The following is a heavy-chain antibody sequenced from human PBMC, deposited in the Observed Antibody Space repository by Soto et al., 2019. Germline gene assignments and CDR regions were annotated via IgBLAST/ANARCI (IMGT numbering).Heavy chain of an antibody. V-gene: IGHV4-31*03. Sequence: QVQLQESGPGLVKPSQTLSITCTVSGGSISSGGYYWSWIRQHPGKGLEWIGYIYYSGSTYYNPSLKSRVTISVDTSKNQFSLKLSSVTAADTAVYYCARASDDYSNYEYYYYGMDVWGQGTTVTVSS. J-gene: IGHJ6*02. CDR2: IYYSGST. CDR1: GGSISSGGYY. CDR3: ARASDDYSNYEYYYYGMDV. D-gene: IGHD4-4*01.